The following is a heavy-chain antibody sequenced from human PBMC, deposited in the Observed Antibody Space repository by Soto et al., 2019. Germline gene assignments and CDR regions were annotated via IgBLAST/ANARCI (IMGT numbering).Heavy chain of an antibody. D-gene: IGHD5-12*01. CDR2: MYYSGSF. CDR1: GDSISSGY. CDR3: AGASTWHPGAFDI. J-gene: IGHJ3*02. Sequence: SETLSLTCSVSGDSISSGYWTWIRQPPGRGLEWIGFMYYSGSFNYNPSLESRVIISVDTSKNQFSLRLSSVTAADTAVYYCAGASTWHPGAFDIWGKGTTVTVSS. V-gene: IGHV4-59*01.